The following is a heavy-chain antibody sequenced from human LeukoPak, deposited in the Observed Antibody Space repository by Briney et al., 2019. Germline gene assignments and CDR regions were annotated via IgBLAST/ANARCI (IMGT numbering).Heavy chain of an antibody. Sequence: GGSLRLSCAASGFTFSSYSMNWVRQAPGKGLEWVSYISSSSSTIYYADSVKGRFTISRDNAKNSLYLQMNSLRAEDTAVYYCARAGSSISYDYVWGSYRYRGGFDYWGQGTLVTVSS. D-gene: IGHD3-16*02. CDR1: GFTFSSYS. V-gene: IGHV3-48*01. CDR3: ARAGSSISYDYVWGSYRYRGGFDY. J-gene: IGHJ4*02. CDR2: ISSSSSTI.